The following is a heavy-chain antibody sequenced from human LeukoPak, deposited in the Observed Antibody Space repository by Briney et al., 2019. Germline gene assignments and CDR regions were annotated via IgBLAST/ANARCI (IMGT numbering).Heavy chain of an antibody. CDR2: INHNGNVN. CDR1: GFPFSSYW. J-gene: IGHJ6*02. V-gene: IGHV3-7*03. CDR3: ARLSYCSSTSCYAPGLYYYYGMDV. Sequence: GGSLRLSCVASGFPFSSYWMTWVRQAPGKGLEWVASINHNGNVNYYVDSVKGRFTISRDNAKNSLYLQMSNLRAEDTAVYYCARLSYCSSTSCYAPGLYYYYGMDVWGQGTTVTVSS. D-gene: IGHD2-2*01.